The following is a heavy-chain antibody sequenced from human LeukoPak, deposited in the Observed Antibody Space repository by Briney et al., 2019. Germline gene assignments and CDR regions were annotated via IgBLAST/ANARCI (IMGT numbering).Heavy chain of an antibody. CDR1: GFTFSSYS. V-gene: IGHV3-21*01. Sequence: GGSLRLSCAASGFTFSSYSMNWVRQAPGKGLEWVSSISSSSSDIYYADSVKGRFTISRDNAKNSLYLQMSSLRVDDTAVYYCASLGEGSGWNDYWGQGTLVTVSS. CDR3: ASLGEGSGWNDY. CDR2: ISSSSSDI. J-gene: IGHJ4*02. D-gene: IGHD6-19*01.